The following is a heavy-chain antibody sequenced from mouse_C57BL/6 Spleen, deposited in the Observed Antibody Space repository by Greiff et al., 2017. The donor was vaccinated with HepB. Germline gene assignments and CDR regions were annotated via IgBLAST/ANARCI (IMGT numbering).Heavy chain of an antibody. V-gene: IGHV14-4*01. J-gene: IGHJ4*01. Sequence: VQLKQSGAELVRPGASVKLSCTASGFNIKDDYMHWVKQRPEQGLEWIGWIDPENGDTEYASKFQGKATITADTSSNTAYLQLSSLTSEDTAVYYCTTDHGSSKRGAMDYWGQGTSVTVSS. D-gene: IGHD1-1*01. CDR2: IDPENGDT. CDR1: GFNIKDDY. CDR3: TTDHGSSKRGAMDY.